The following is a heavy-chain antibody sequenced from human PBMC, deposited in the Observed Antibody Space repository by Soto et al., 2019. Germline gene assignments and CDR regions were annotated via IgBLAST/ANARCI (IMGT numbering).Heavy chain of an antibody. CDR1: GGSINSYY. Sequence: SETLSLTCTVSGGSINSYYWSWIRQPPGKGLEYIRYIYYSGSTNYNPSLKSRVTISVGTSKNQFSLTLNSVTAADTAVYYCARDFKSYSSPPGPLEYWALGTLVTVS. CDR2: IYYSGST. CDR3: ARDFKSYSSPPGPLEY. D-gene: IGHD6-13*01. J-gene: IGHJ4*02. V-gene: IGHV4-59*01.